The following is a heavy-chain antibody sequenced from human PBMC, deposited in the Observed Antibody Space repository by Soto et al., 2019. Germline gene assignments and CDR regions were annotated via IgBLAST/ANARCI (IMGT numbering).Heavy chain of an antibody. Sequence: GGSLRLSCAASGFTFSSYSMNWVRQAPGKGLEWVSSISSSSSYIYYADSVKGRFTISRDNAKNSLYLQMNSLRAEDTAVYYCARDRDADSSGWYGMDYYYYGMDVWGQGTTVTVSS. CDR2: ISSSSSYI. J-gene: IGHJ6*02. V-gene: IGHV3-21*01. D-gene: IGHD6-19*01. CDR1: GFTFSSYS. CDR3: ARDRDADSSGWYGMDYYYYGMDV.